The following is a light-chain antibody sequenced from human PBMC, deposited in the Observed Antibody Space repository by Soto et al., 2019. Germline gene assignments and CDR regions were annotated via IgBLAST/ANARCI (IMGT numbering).Light chain of an antibody. J-gene: IGKJ5*01. V-gene: IGKV1-9*01. CDR3: QQLNSYPIT. CDR1: QCLSSD. CDR2: AAS. Sequence: DIQLTQSPSFLSASVGDRVTITCRASQCLSSDLAWYQQKPGKAPKLLIYAASTLQSGVTSRFSGRGSGTEFTLTTRSLQPEDFATYYCQQLNSYPITFGQGTQLEIK.